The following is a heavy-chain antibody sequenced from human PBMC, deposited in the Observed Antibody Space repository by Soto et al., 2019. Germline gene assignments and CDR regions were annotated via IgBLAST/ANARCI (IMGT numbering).Heavy chain of an antibody. CDR3: ARDLRDRIQLWSNTYYYYYGMDV. Sequence: RASVKVSCKASGHTFTSYYMHWVRQAPGQGLEWMGIINPSGGSTSYAQKFQGRVTMTRDTSTSTVYMELSSLRSEDTAVYYCARDLRDRIQLWSNTYYYYYGMDVWGQGTTVTVSS. CDR1: GHTFTSYY. J-gene: IGHJ6*02. D-gene: IGHD5-18*01. V-gene: IGHV1-46*01. CDR2: INPSGGST.